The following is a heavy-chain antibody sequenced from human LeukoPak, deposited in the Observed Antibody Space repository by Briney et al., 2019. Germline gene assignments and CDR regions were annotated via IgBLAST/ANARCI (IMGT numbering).Heavy chain of an antibody. CDR3: ARPVDYYYDSSGYYYGYYFDY. CDR1: GGSIRSSSYY. V-gene: IGHV4-39*01. CDR2: MYYSGST. D-gene: IGHD3-22*01. Sequence: PSETLSLTCTVSGGSIRSSSYYWGWIRQPPGKGLEWIGSMYYSGSTYYNPSLKSRVTITVDTSKNRFSLKLSSVTAADTAVYYCARPVDYYYDSSGYYYGYYFDYWGQGTLVTVSS. J-gene: IGHJ4*02.